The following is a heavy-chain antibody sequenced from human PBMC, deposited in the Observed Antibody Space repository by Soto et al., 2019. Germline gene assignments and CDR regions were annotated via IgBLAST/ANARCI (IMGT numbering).Heavy chain of an antibody. D-gene: IGHD6-19*01. CDR2: IYYSGST. CDR3: ASLAVTGTPGLGF. CDR1: GGSVRSGSYY. Sequence: SETLSLTCTVSGGSVRSGSYYLSWIRQPPGKGLEWIGYIYYSGSTNYNPSLKSRVTISVDTSKNQFSLNLNSVTAADTAVYYCASLAVTGTPGLGFWGPGTLVTVS. V-gene: IGHV4-61*01. J-gene: IGHJ4*02.